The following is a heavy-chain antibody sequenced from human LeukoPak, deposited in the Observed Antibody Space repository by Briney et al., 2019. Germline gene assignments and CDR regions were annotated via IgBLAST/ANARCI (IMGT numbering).Heavy chain of an antibody. CDR1: GFTFSSYW. D-gene: IGHD3-9*01. V-gene: IGHV3-7*01. J-gene: IGHJ6*02. CDR2: IKQDGSEK. Sequence: PGGSLRLSCAASGFTFSSYWMSWVRQAPGKGLEWVANIKQDGSEKYYVDSVKGRFTISRDNAKNSLYLQMNSLRAEDTAVYYRARGAGRYFDWLNADYYYGMDVWGQGTTVTVSS. CDR3: ARGAGRYFDWLNADYYYGMDV.